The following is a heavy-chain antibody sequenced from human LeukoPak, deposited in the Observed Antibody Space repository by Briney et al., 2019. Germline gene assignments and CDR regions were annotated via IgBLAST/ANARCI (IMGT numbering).Heavy chain of an antibody. Sequence: ASVKVSCKTSGYTFSRHGITWVRQAPGQGFEWMGWVSGYNGNTNYAQSVQGRVTMTTDTSTNTVYMELRSLRSDDTAVYYCAKDIHPGLDSGASCCFDYWGQGTPVTVSS. D-gene: IGHD3-22*01. CDR3: AKDIHPGLDSGASCCFDY. V-gene: IGHV1-18*01. CDR1: GYTFSRHG. J-gene: IGHJ4*02. CDR2: VSGYNGNT.